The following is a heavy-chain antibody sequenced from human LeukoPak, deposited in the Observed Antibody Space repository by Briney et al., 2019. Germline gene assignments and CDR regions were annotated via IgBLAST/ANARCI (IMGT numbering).Heavy chain of an antibody. J-gene: IGHJ4*02. CDR2: ISPTSSYI. V-gene: IGHV3-21*01. D-gene: IGHD6-19*01. CDR1: GFSFSDYS. Sequence: GGSLRLSCAASGFSFSDYSMNWVRQAPGKGLEWVSIISPTSSYIYYADSVKGRFTISRDNAKNSLYLQMNSLRAEDTAVYYCAKITSVVGSVGWGLGTRVAVSS. CDR3: AKITSVVGSVG.